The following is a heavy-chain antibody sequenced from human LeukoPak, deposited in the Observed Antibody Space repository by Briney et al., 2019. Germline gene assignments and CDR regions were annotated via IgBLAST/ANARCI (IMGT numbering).Heavy chain of an antibody. CDR2: IYYSGST. CDR3: ARDFPTPMIVVVAPDY. V-gene: IGHV4-59*01. D-gene: IGHD3-22*01. J-gene: IGHJ4*02. CDR1: GGSISSYY. Sequence: SETLSLTCTVSGGSISSYYWSWIRQPPGKGLEWIGYIYYSGSTNYNPSLKSRVTISVDTSKNQFSLKLSSVTAADTAVYYCARDFPTPMIVVVAPDYWGQGTLVTVSS.